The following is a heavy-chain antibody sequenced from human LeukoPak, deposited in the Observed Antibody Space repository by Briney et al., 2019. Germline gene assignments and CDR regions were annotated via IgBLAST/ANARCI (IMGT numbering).Heavy chain of an antibody. D-gene: IGHD5-12*01. CDR2: ISYSGST. Sequence: SETLSLTCSVSGGSISGYYWTWIRQPPGKGLEWIGYISYSGSTSSHPSLKSRVTISLDMSKSQFSLKLTSVTAADTAVYYCVRGYSGYPYYLDYWGQGTLVTVSS. V-gene: IGHV4-59*08. CDR3: VRGYSGYPYYLDY. CDR1: GGSISGYY. J-gene: IGHJ4*02.